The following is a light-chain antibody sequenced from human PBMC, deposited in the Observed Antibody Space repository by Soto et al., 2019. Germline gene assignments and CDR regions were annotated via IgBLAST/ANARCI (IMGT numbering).Light chain of an antibody. V-gene: IGKV1-39*01. CDR2: AAS. CDR3: QQSDSTPQT. J-gene: IGKJ1*01. CDR1: QSISNY. Sequence: IQMTQSPSSLSASVGDRVTITCRASQSISNYLNWYQQKPGKAPKLLIYAASSLQSGVPSRFSGSGSGTDFTLTISSLQPEDFATYYCQQSDSTPQTFGQGTKVDIK.